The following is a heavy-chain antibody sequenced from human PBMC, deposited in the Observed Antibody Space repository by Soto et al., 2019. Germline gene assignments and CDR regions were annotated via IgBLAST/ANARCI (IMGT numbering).Heavy chain of an antibody. D-gene: IGHD4-17*01. J-gene: IGHJ4*02. CDR1: GFTFSSYA. CDR3: ATVTSFDY. V-gene: IGHV3-30-3*01. CDR2: ISYDGSNK. Sequence: QVPLVESGGGVVQPGRSLRLSCAASGFTFSSYAMHWVRQAPGKGLEWVAVISYDGSNKYYADSVKGRFTISRDNSKNTLYLQMNSLRAEDTAVYYCATVTSFDYWGQGTLVTVSS.